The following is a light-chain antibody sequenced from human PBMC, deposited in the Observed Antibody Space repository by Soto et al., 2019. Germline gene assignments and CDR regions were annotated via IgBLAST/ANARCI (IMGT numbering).Light chain of an antibody. CDR2: GAS. J-gene: IGKJ1*01. V-gene: IGKV3-20*01. CDR3: QQYGSSGT. CDR1: QSVSNNY. Sequence: EIVLTQSPGTLSLSLGERATLSCGASQSVSNNYLAWYQQKPGQAPRLLIYGASNRATGIPDRFSGSGSGTDFTLTISRLEPEDFAVYYCQQYGSSGTFGQVT.